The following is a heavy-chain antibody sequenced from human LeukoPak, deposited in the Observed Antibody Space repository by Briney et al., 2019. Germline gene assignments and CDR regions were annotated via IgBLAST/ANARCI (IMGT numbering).Heavy chain of an antibody. D-gene: IGHD3-22*01. Sequence: SVKVSCKASGGTFSSYAISWVRQAPGQGLQWMGGIIPIFGTANYAQKFQGRVTITTDESTSTAYMELSSLRSEDTAVYYCASPYNYDSSGYQRAHWYFDLWGRGTLVTVSS. CDR2: IIPIFGTA. CDR3: ASPYNYDSSGYQRAHWYFDL. CDR1: GGTFSSYA. V-gene: IGHV1-69*05. J-gene: IGHJ2*01.